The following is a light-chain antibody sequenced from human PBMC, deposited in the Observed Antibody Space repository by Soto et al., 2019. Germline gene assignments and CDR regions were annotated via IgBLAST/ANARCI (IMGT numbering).Light chain of an antibody. V-gene: IGLV1-40*01. Sequence: QSVLTQPPSVSGAPGQRVTISCTGSSSNIGAGYDVHWYQQLPGTAPKLFIFGNSNRPSGVPDRFSGSKSGTSASLAITGLQAEDEADYYCQSYDSSLRGWVFGGGTKLTVL. J-gene: IGLJ3*02. CDR2: GNS. CDR3: QSYDSSLRGWV. CDR1: SSNIGAGYD.